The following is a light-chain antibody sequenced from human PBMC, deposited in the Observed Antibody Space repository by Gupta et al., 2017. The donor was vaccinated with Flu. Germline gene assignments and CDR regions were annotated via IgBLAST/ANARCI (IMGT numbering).Light chain of an antibody. CDR2: RNN. CDR1: SSNIGSNT. CDR3: AAWDDSLNGVV. V-gene: IGLV1-44*01. J-gene: IGLJ2*01. Sequence: QSVLTQPPSASGTPGQGVTITCSGRSSNIGSNTVNWSQQLPGTAPKLLIYRNNQRPSGVPDRFSGSKSGTSASLAISGLQSEDESDYYCAAWDDSLNGVVFGGGTKLTVL.